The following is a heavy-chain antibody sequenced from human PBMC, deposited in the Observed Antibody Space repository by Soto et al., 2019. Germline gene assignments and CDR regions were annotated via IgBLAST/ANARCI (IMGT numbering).Heavy chain of an antibody. J-gene: IGHJ6*02. Sequence: QVQLVESGGGVVQPGRSLRLSCAASGFTFSRYAMHWVHQAPGKGLEWVAVISYDGSNKYYADSVKGRFTISRDNSKNTLYLQMNSLRAEDTAVYYCARELSIVLVPAAELYYYGMDVWGQGTTVTVSS. CDR1: GFTFSRYA. V-gene: IGHV3-30-3*01. CDR2: ISYDGSNK. CDR3: ARELSIVLVPAAELYYYGMDV. D-gene: IGHD2-2*01.